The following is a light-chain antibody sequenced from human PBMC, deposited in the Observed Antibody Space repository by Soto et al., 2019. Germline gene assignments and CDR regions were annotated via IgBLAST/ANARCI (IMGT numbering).Light chain of an antibody. Sequence: QSVLTQPASVSGSPGQSITISCTGTTSDVGGYNYVSWYQQHPGKAPKLVIYEVTNRPSGVSNRFSGSKSGNTASLTISGLQAEDEAAYYCSSYTSSSTVVFGGGTKLTVL. CDR1: TSDVGGYNY. J-gene: IGLJ2*01. CDR2: EVT. CDR3: SSYTSSSTVV. V-gene: IGLV2-14*01.